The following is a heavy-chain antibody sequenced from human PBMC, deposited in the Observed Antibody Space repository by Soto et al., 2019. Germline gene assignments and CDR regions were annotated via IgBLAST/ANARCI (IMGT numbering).Heavy chain of an antibody. CDR3: AKTPYVTPYITPSYFDY. CDR2: ISGVGGRT. V-gene: IGHV3-23*01. J-gene: IGHJ4*02. D-gene: IGHD1-20*01. Sequence: GLAGPFQGKGLEWVSVISGVGGRTYYADSVKGRFTISKDNSKSTLYLQMNSLRAEDTAVYYCAKTPYVTPYITPSYFDYWGQGTLVTAPQ.